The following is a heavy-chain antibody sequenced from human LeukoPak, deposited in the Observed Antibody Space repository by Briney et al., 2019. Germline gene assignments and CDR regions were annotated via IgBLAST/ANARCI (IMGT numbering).Heavy chain of an antibody. J-gene: IGHJ3*02. CDR2: IIPIFGTA. D-gene: IGHD2-2*01. V-gene: IGHV1-69*05. CDR3: ARVKRLPGIDAFDI. CDR1: GGTFSSYG. Sequence: SVKVSCKACGGTFSSYGISWVRQAPGQGLEWMGGIIPIFGTANYAQKFQGRVTITTDESTSTAYMELSSLRSEDTAVYYCARVKRLPGIDAFDIWGQGTMVTVSS.